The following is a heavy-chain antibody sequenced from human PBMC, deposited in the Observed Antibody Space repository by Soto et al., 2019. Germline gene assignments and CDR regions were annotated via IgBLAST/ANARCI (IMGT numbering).Heavy chain of an antibody. V-gene: IGHV1-46*01. CDR2: INPSGGST. D-gene: IGHD2-15*01. J-gene: IGHJ5*02. Sequence: QVQLVQSGAEVKKHGASVKVSCKASGYTFTSYYMHWVRQAPGPGLEWIGIINPSGGSTSYAQKFQGIVTMTRDTSTSTVDMALRSLRSEDTAVYCCARGACSGGSCYSRENWFDPWGQGTLVTVSS. CDR3: ARGACSGGSCYSRENWFDP. CDR1: GYTFTSYY.